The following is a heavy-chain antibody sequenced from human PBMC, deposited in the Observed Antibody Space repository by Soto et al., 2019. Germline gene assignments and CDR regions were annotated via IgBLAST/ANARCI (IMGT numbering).Heavy chain of an antibody. V-gene: IGHV4-31*03. CDR3: ARGHLSGYDLDY. Sequence: SETLSLTCTVSGGSISSGGYYWSWIRQHPGKGLEWIGYIYYSGSTYYNPSLKSRVTISVDTSKNQFSLKLSSVTAADTAVYYCARGHLSGYDLDYWGQGTLVTVSS. D-gene: IGHD5-12*01. CDR1: GGSISSGGYY. CDR2: IYYSGST. J-gene: IGHJ4*02.